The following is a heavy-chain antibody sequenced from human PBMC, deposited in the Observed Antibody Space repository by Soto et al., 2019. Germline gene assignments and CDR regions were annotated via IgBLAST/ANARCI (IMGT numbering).Heavy chain of an antibody. CDR2: VGGSGSDT. J-gene: IGHJ4*02. CDR1: AINFRSYA. Sequence: GGSLRLSCSASAINFRSYAMSWVRQAPGKGLEWVSAVGGSGSDTYYADSVKGRFTISRDDSKNTLYLHMSSLRVEDTAIYYCAKRQSFDFWSGYLPFFDYWGQGTPVTVSS. V-gene: IGHV3-23*01. CDR3: AKRQSFDFWSGYLPFFDY. D-gene: IGHD3-3*01.